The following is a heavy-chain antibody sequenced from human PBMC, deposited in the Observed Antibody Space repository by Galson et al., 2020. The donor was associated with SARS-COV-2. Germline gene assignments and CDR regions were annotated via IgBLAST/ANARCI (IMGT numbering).Heavy chain of an antibody. V-gene: IGHV3-23*01. CDR1: GFTFNRNG. CDR3: AKVGIGLDD. J-gene: IGHJ1*01. Sequence: PGGSLRLSCAASGFTFNRNGMTWVRQAPGKGLEWVSSMTGSGGSIYYADSVRGRFTISRDNSKNTLYLQMNRLRPEDTALYFCAKVGIGLDDWGQGTLVTVSS. CDR2: MTGSGGSI. D-gene: IGHD2-21*01.